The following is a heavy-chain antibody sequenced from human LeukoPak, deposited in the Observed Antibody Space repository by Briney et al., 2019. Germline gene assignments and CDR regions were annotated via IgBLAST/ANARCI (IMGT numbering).Heavy chain of an antibody. CDR2: MYPGDSQT. CDR3: ARRRYYYDSSGYHFDY. Sequence: GESLKISCKGSGYSFTSYWIAWVRQMPGKGLEWMGIMYPGDSQTRYSPSFQGQVTISADKSISTAYLQRSRLEASDTAMYYCARRRYYYDSSGYHFDYWGQGTLVTVSS. V-gene: IGHV5-51*01. CDR1: GYSFTSYW. J-gene: IGHJ4*02. D-gene: IGHD3-22*01.